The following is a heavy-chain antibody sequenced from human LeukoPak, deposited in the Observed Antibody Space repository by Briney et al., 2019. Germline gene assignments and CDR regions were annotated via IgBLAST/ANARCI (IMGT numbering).Heavy chain of an antibody. V-gene: IGHV1-8*01. CDR1: GYTFSDYD. J-gene: IGHJ6*03. Sequence: GASVKVSFKASGYTFSDYDINWVRQATGQGLEWMGWINPNSGNAGYAQKFQGRVTMTRNTSISTAYMELSSLRSEDTAVYYCARALAWGGSSYSYYYMDVWDKGTTVTVSS. D-gene: IGHD1-26*01. CDR3: ARALAWGGSSYSYYYMDV. CDR2: INPNSGNA.